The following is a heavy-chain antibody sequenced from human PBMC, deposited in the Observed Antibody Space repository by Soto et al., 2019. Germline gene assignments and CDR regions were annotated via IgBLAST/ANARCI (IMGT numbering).Heavy chain of an antibody. CDR3: ARVSRVAAAGRGGYFDY. D-gene: IGHD6-13*01. Sequence: SETLSLTCTVSGGSISSYYWSWIRQPPGKGLEWIGYIYYSGSTNYNPSLKSRVTISVDTSKNQFSLKLSSVTAADTAVYYCARVSRVAAAGRGGYFDYWGQGTLVTVSS. CDR1: GGSISSYY. CDR2: IYYSGST. V-gene: IGHV4-59*01. J-gene: IGHJ4*02.